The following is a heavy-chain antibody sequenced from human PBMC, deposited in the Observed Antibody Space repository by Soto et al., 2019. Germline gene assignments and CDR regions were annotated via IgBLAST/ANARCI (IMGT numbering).Heavy chain of an antibody. Sequence: GGSLRLSCAASGFTFSNAWMSWVRQAPGKGLEWVGRIKSKTDGGTTDYAAPVKGRLTISRDDSKNTLYLQMNSLKTEDTAVYYCTDLGYCSSTSCYPTGMDVWGQGTTVTVSS. V-gene: IGHV3-15*01. J-gene: IGHJ6*02. D-gene: IGHD2-2*01. CDR2: IKSKTDGGTT. CDR3: TDLGYCSSTSCYPTGMDV. CDR1: GFTFSNAW.